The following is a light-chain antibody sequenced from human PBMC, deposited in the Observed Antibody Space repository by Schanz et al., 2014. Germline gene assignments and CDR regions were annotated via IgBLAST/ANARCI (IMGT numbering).Light chain of an antibody. Sequence: DIVLTQSPGTLSLSPGERATLSCRASQSVSSNLAWYQQKPGQAPRLLMFNASTRATGIPARFSGSGSGTEFSLTISSLQSEDFAVYYCQQYSRWPLFGPGTAVDIK. CDR1: QSVSSN. CDR2: NAS. CDR3: QQYSRWPL. J-gene: IGKJ3*01. V-gene: IGKV3-15*01.